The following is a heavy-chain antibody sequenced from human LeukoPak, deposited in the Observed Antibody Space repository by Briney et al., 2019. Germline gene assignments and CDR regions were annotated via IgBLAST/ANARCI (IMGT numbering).Heavy chain of an antibody. D-gene: IGHD2-21*01. Sequence: PGGSLRLSCAASGFTFSTYSMNWVRQAPGKGLEWVSCITSGSTYIYYADSVKGRFTISRDNAKNSLYLQVNSLRAEDTAVYYCARDEGDHAFDIWGQGTMVTVSS. V-gene: IGHV3-21*01. CDR3: ARDEGDHAFDI. J-gene: IGHJ3*02. CDR2: ITSGSTYI. CDR1: GFTFSTYS.